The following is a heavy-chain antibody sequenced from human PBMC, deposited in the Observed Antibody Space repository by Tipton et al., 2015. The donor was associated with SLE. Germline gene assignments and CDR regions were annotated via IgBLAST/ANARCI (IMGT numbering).Heavy chain of an antibody. J-gene: IGHJ4*02. CDR1: GGSFSGYY. Sequence: TLSLTCAVYGGSFSGYYWSWIRQPPGKGLEWIGEINHSGSTNYNPSLKSRVTISVDTSKNQFSLKLSSVTAADTAVYYCARGVNYYDSNGYYYYFDYWGQGTLVTDSS. D-gene: IGHD3-22*01. V-gene: IGHV4-34*01. CDR2: INHSGST. CDR3: ARGVNYYDSNGYYYYFDY.